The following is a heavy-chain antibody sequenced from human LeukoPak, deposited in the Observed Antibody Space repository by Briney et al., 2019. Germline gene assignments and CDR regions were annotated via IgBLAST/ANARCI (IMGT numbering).Heavy chain of an antibody. D-gene: IGHD2-8*01. Sequence: SVKVSCKASGGTFSSYAISWVRQAPGQGLEWMGRIIPILGIANYAQKFQGRVTITTDESTSTAYMELGSLRSEDTAVYYCARDRKYADYYYYMDVWGKGTTVTVSS. CDR2: IIPILGIA. J-gene: IGHJ6*03. CDR3: ARDRKYADYYYYMDV. V-gene: IGHV1-69*04. CDR1: GGTFSSYA.